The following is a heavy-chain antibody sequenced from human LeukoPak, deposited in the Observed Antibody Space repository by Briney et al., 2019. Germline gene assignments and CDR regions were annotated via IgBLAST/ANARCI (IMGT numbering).Heavy chain of an antibody. CDR3: ARYCSSTSCKNYYYYGMDV. Sequence: GSLLLSCAASGFTFSSYAMSWVRPAPGKGLEWVSAISGSGGSTYYADSVKGRFTISRDNSKNTLYLQMNSLRAEDTAVYYCARYCSSTSCKNYYYYGMDVWGQGTTVTVSS. D-gene: IGHD2-2*01. CDR2: ISGSGGST. V-gene: IGHV3-23*01. CDR1: GFTFSSYA. J-gene: IGHJ6*02.